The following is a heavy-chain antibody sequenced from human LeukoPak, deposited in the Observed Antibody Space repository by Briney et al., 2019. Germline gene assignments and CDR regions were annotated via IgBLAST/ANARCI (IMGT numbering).Heavy chain of an antibody. D-gene: IGHD3-16*01. CDR2: IRSKANSYAT. CDR1: GFTFSGSA. J-gene: IGHJ4*02. Sequence: GGSLRLSCAASGFTFSGSAMHWVRQASGKGLEWVGRIRSKANSYATAYAASVKGRFTISRDDSKNTAYLQMNSLKTEDTAVYYCNPQLYDYVWGRYFDYWGQGTLVTVSS. CDR3: NPQLYDYVWGRYFDY. V-gene: IGHV3-73*01.